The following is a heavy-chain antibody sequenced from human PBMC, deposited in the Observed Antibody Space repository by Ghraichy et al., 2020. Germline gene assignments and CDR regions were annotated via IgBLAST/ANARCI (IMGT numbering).Heavy chain of an antibody. CDR3: TRRSGYDFDTALNDAFDI. CDR1: GFTFSGSA. CDR2: IRSKANSYAT. Sequence: KVSCAASGFTFSGSAMHWVRQASGKGLEWVGRIRSKANSYATAYAASVKGRFTISRDDSKNTAYLQMNSLKTEDTAVYYCTRRSGYDFDTALNDAFDIWGQGTMVTVSS. V-gene: IGHV3-73*01. D-gene: IGHD5-12*01. J-gene: IGHJ3*02.